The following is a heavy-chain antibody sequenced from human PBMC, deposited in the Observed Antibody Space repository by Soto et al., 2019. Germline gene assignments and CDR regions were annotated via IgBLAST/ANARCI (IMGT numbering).Heavy chain of an antibody. D-gene: IGHD3-9*01. CDR1: GGSISSGGYY. Sequence: QVQLQESGPGLVKPSQTLSLTCTVSGGSISSGGYYWSWIRQHPGKGLEWIGYIYYSGSTYYNPSLKSRVTISVDTSKNQFSLKLSSVTAADTAVYYCARDGVGPDILTGPDAFDIWGQGTMVTVSS. CDR2: IYYSGST. CDR3: ARDGVGPDILTGPDAFDI. J-gene: IGHJ3*02. V-gene: IGHV4-31*03.